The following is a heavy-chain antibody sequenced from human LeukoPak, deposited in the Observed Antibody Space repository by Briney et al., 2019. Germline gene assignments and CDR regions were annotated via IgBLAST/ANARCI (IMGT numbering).Heavy chain of an antibody. D-gene: IGHD3-10*01. CDR2: INSDGSST. CDR1: GFTFSNYW. V-gene: IGHV3-74*01. J-gene: IGHJ4*02. Sequence: PGGSLRLCCAASGFTFSNYWMFWVRQVTGKGLVWVSRINSDGSSTNYADFVKGRFTISRDNAKNTLYLQMNSLRADDTAVYYCAASGVPASSGRIGYWGQGTLVTVSS. CDR3: AASGVPASSGRIGY.